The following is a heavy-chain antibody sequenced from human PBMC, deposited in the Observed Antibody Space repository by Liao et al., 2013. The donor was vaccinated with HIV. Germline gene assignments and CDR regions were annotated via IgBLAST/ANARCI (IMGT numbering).Heavy chain of an antibody. V-gene: IGHV4-39*07. Sequence: QLQLQESGPGLVKPSETLSLTCTVSGGSISSSSYYWGWIRQPPGKGLEWIGSIYYSGSTYYNSSLKSRVTISVDTSKNQFSLTLSSVTAADTAVYYCARVPPXITFGGVIPYYFDYVGQGTLVTVSS. CDR2: IYYSGST. CDR1: GGSISSSSYY. J-gene: IGHJ4*02. D-gene: IGHD3-16*02. CDR3: ARVPPXITFGGVIPYYFDY.